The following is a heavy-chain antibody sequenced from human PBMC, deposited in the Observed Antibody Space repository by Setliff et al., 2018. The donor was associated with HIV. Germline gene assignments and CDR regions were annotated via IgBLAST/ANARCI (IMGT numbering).Heavy chain of an antibody. J-gene: IGHJ4*02. D-gene: IGHD6-19*01. CDR3: VRPVREPVD. V-gene: IGHV3-21*01. CDR2: ISNSSRYY. Sequence: GGSLRLSCSASGFLFNRYSLNWVRQVPGRGPEWVASISNSSRYYWVKARYGDSVRGRFTISGDNAKNSVYLQMHSLRVEDTAVYYCVRPVREPVDWGRGTLVTVSS. CDR1: GFLFNRYS.